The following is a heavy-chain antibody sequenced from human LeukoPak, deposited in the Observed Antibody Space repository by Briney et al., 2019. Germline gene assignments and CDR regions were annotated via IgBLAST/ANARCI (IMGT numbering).Heavy chain of an antibody. V-gene: IGHV4-31*03. CDR1: GGSISSGGYY. CDR2: IYYSGST. Sequence: SQTLSLTCTVSGGSISSGGYYWSWIRQHPGKGLEWIGYIYYSGSTYYNPSLKSRVTISVDTSKNQFSLKLSSVTAADTAVYYCARVVNCSSTSCYTGFDYWGQGTLVTVSS. D-gene: IGHD2-2*02. J-gene: IGHJ4*02. CDR3: ARVVNCSSTSCYTGFDY.